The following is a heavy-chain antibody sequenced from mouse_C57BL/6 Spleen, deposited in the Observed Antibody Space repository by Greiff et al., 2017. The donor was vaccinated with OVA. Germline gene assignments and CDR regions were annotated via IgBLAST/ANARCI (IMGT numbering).Heavy chain of an antibody. CDR3: GKTNSNYEGAY. CDR2: IWGDGST. D-gene: IGHD2-5*01. Sequence: QVHVKQSGPGLVAPSQSLSITCTVSGFSLTSYGVSWVRQPPGKGLEWLGVIWGDGSTNYHSALISRLSISKDNSKSQVFLKLNSLQTDDTATYYCGKTNSNYEGAYWGQGTLVTVSA. J-gene: IGHJ3*01. CDR1: GFSLTSYG. V-gene: IGHV2-3*01.